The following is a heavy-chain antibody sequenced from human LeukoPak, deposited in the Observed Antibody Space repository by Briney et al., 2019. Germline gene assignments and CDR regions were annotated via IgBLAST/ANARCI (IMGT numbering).Heavy chain of an antibody. CDR2: IYYSGST. CDR1: GGSVSSGSYY. CDR3: ATLGYCSSTSCSPTQYYYYGMDV. V-gene: IGHV4-61*01. Sequence: SETLSLTCTVSGGSVSSGSYYWSWIRQPPGKGLEWIGYIYYSGSTNYNPSLKSRVTISVDTSKNQFSLKLSSVTAADTAVYYCATLGYCSSTSCSPTQYYYYGMDVWGQGTTVTVSS. J-gene: IGHJ6*02. D-gene: IGHD2-2*01.